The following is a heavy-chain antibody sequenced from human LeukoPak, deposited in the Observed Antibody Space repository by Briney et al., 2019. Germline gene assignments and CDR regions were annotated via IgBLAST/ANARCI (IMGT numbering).Heavy chain of an antibody. J-gene: IGHJ6*02. V-gene: IGHV3-48*02. D-gene: IGHD3-10*01. Sequence: GGSLRLSCAASGFSFSSYGLDWVRQAPGKGLEWVSYISSSSSTIYYADSVKGRFTISRDNAKNSLYMQMNSLRDEDTAVYYCARDRMGGSYYYYGMAVWGQGTTVTVSS. CDR1: GFSFSSYG. CDR3: ARDRMGGSYYYYGMAV. CDR2: ISSSSSTI.